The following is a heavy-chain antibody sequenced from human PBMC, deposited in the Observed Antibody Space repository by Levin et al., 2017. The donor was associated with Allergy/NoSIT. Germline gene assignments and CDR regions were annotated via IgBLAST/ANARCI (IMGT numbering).Heavy chain of an antibody. Sequence: PGGSLRLSCKVSGFSFDDYTIHWVRQAPGKGLEWVSFISWNGRSTYYADSVKGRFTISRDNTKNSLYLQMNRLRTEDTALYYYAKDIDVVVTRRMDVWGQGTTVTVSS. V-gene: IGHV3-43*01. D-gene: IGHD2-15*01. J-gene: IGHJ6*02. CDR2: ISWNGRST. CDR1: GFSFDDYT. CDR3: AKDIDVVVTRRMDV.